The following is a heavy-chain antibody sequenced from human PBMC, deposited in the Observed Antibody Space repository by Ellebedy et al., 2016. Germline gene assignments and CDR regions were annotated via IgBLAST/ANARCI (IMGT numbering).Heavy chain of an antibody. D-gene: IGHD6-19*01. CDR2: IYAGGST. Sequence: GESLKISCAASGFTVSSNYMSWVRQAPGKGLEWVSVIYAGGSTFYADSVKGRFTISRDNSKNTLYLQMNRLRAEDTAVYYCARGNTVPGPEPLDYWGQGTLITVSS. CDR1: GFTVSSNY. J-gene: IGHJ4*02. V-gene: IGHV3-66*01. CDR3: ARGNTVPGPEPLDY.